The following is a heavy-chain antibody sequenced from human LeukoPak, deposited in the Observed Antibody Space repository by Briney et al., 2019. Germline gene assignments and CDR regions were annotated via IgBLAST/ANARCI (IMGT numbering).Heavy chain of an antibody. V-gene: IGHV4-59*01. Sequence: KTSETLSLTCTVSGGSISSYYWSWIRQPPGKGLEWIGYIYYTGSTNYNPSLKSRVTISVDTSKNQFSLKLSSVTAADTAVYYCARGYYDFPYWGQGTLVTVSS. J-gene: IGHJ4*02. CDR2: IYYTGST. CDR3: ARGYYDFPY. CDR1: GGSISSYY. D-gene: IGHD3-3*01.